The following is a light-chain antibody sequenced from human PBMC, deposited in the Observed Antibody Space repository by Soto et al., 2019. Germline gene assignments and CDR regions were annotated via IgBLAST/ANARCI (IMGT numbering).Light chain of an antibody. J-gene: IGLJ1*01. Sequence: LTQPASVSGSPGQSITISCTGTSSDVGGYNFVSWFQQHPGKAPKLMIYEVSNRPSGVSNRFSGSKSGNTASLTISGLQAEDEADYYCSSYTSSSTHNYVFGTGTKVTVL. CDR3: SSYTSSSTHNYV. CDR1: SSDVGGYNF. CDR2: EVS. V-gene: IGLV2-14*01.